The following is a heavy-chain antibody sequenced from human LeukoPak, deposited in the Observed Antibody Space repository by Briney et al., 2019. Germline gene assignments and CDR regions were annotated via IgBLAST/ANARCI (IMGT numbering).Heavy chain of an antibody. CDR3: AKDLDDRN. D-gene: IGHD3-16*01. J-gene: IGHJ4*02. CDR2: IRSKANSYAT. V-gene: IGHV3-73*01. Sequence: QPGGSLRLSCAASGFTFSGSAMHWVRQASGKGLEWVGRIRSKANSYATAYAASVKGRFTISRDDSKNTAYLQMNSLKTEDTAVYYCAKDLDDRNWGQGTLVTVSS. CDR1: GFTFSGSA.